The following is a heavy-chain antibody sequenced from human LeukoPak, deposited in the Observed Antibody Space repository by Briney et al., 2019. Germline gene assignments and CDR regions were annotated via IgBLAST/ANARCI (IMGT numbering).Heavy chain of an antibody. CDR3: ASFPRDLRPT. D-gene: IGHD1-1*01. J-gene: IGHJ4*02. CDR1: GFPFSTYS. CDR2: ITSTSDTI. V-gene: IGHV3-48*01. Sequence: PGGSLRLSCVTSGFPFSTYSMNWVRQAPGKGLEWLSYITSTSDTIYYADSVKGRFTISRDNAKNSLYLQMNSLRAEDTAVYYCASFPRDLRPTWGQGTLVSVAS.